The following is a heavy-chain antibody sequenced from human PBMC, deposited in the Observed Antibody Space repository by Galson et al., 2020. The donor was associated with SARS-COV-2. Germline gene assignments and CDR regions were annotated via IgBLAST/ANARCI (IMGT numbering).Heavy chain of an antibody. D-gene: IGHD1-26*01. CDR3: ARARGTYESAFDI. V-gene: IGHV3-13*01. CDR1: GFTFSTYD. J-gene: IGHJ3*02. Sequence: GESLKISCVASGFTFSTYDMHWVRQVTGKGLEWVSAIGSGGDTYYAGSVKGRFTISRENAKNSLYLQMNSLRAGDTAVYYCARARGTYESAFDIWGQGTIVTVSS. CDR2: IGSGGDT.